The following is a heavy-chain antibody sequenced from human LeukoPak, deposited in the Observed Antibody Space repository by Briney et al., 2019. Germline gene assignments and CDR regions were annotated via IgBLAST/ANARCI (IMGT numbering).Heavy chain of an antibody. D-gene: IGHD4-17*01. CDR1: GNTFTSYG. Sequence: ASGKVSCKASGNTFTSYGISWVRQAHGPGLELMGWISAYNGNTNYAQKLQGRVTMTTDTSTSTAYMELRSLRSDDTAVYYCARVPDGDYLLDYWGQGTLVTVSS. CDR2: ISAYNGNT. V-gene: IGHV1-18*01. CDR3: ARVPDGDYLLDY. J-gene: IGHJ4*02.